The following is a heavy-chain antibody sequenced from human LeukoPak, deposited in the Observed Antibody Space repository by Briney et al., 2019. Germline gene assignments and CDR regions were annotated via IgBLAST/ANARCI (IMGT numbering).Heavy chain of an antibody. CDR1: GYTFTSYY. CDR3: ARTPIFGVVIMGAFDI. CDR2: INPSGGST. J-gene: IGHJ3*02. D-gene: IGHD3-3*01. V-gene: IGHV1-46*01. Sequence: GASEKVSCKASGYTFTSYYMHWVRQAPGQGLEWMGIINPSGGSTSYAQKFQGRVTMTRDTSTSTVYMELSSLRSEDTAVYYCARTPIFGVVIMGAFDIWGQGTMVTVSS.